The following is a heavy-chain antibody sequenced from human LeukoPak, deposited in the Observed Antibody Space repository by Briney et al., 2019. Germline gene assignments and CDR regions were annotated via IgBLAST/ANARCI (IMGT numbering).Heavy chain of an antibody. CDR2: ISAYNGNT. V-gene: IGHV1-18*04. J-gene: IGHJ5*02. Sequence: ASVKVSCKASGYTFTSYGISWVRQAPGQGLEWMGWISAYNGNTNYAQKLQGRVTMTTDTSTSTAYMELRSLRSDGTAVYYCARDQGYYYGSGSYYNVGRDWFDPWGQGTLVTVSS. D-gene: IGHD3-10*01. CDR3: ARDQGYYYGSGSYYNVGRDWFDP. CDR1: GYTFTSYG.